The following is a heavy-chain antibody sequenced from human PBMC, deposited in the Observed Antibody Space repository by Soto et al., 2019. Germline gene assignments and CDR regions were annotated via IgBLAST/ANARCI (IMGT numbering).Heavy chain of an antibody. Sequence: PVGSLRLSCAASGFTFSSYAMSWVRQAPGKGLEWVSAISGSGGSTYYADSVKGRFTISRDNSKNTLYLQMNSLRAEDTAVYYCAKDTSSNRHTNHYYYYYGMDVWGQGTTVTVSS. J-gene: IGHJ6*02. V-gene: IGHV3-23*01. CDR2: ISGSGGST. CDR3: AKDTSSNRHTNHYYYYYGMDV. D-gene: IGHD2-2*01. CDR1: GFTFSSYA.